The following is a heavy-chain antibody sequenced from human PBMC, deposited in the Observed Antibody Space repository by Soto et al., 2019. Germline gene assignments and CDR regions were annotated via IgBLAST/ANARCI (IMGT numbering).Heavy chain of an antibody. V-gene: IGHV1-69*01. J-gene: IGHJ4*02. CDR3: ASHPPMMTFGGVGGYVFDN. CDR2: IIPMFGTA. D-gene: IGHD3-16*01. Sequence: QVQLVQSGAEMKKPGSSVKVSCKASGGTFGSFALTWVRQAPGQGLEWMGGIIPMFGTANYAEKFQGRVTLTADESTSTGYMEMSSLGTEDPAVYCCASHPPMMTFGGVGGYVFDNWGQGTLVTVSS. CDR1: GGTFGSFA.